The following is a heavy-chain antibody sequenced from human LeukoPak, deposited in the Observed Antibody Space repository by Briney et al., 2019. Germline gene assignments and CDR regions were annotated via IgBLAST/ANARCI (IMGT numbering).Heavy chain of an antibody. Sequence: GGSLRLPCAASGFTFSSYSMNWVRQAPGKGLEWVSSISSSSSYIYYADSVKGRLTISRDNAKNSLYLQMNSLRAEDTAVYYCARVFPRKTYCGGDCYSFLDYWGQGTLVTVSS. V-gene: IGHV3-21*01. J-gene: IGHJ4*02. CDR2: ISSSSSYI. D-gene: IGHD2-21*02. CDR1: GFTFSSYS. CDR3: ARVFPRKTYCGGDCYSFLDY.